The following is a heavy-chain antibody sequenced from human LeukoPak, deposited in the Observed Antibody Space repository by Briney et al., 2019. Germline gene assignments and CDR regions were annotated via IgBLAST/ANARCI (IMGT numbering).Heavy chain of an antibody. J-gene: IGHJ6*03. V-gene: IGHV3-23*01. CDR2: ISGRGDST. CDR1: GFTFSSYG. CDR3: AKGGIAVSSTSYYYYMDV. D-gene: IGHD6-19*01. Sequence: GGSLRLSCAASGFTFSSYGMSWVRQAPGKGLEWVSAISGRGDSTHYADSVKGRFTLSRDNSKNTLFLQMNSRRADDKAVYYCAKGGIAVSSTSYYYYMDVWGKGTTVTISS.